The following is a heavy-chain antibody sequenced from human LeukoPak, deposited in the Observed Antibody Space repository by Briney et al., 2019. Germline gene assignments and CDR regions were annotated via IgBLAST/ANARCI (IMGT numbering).Heavy chain of an antibody. CDR1: GGSFSGYY. V-gene: IGHV4-34*01. CDR3: ARGPAAIHDWFDP. D-gene: IGHD2-2*01. J-gene: IGHJ5*02. CDR2: INHSGST. Sequence: SETLSLTCAVYGGSFSGYYWSWIRQPPGKGLEWIEEINHSGSTNYNPSLKSRVTISVDTSKNQFSLKLSSVTAADTAVYYCARGPAAIHDWFDPWGQGTLVTVSS.